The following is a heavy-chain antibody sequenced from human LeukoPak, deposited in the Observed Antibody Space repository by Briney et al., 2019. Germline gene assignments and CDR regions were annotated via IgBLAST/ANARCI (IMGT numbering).Heavy chain of an antibody. J-gene: IGHJ4*02. D-gene: IGHD3-22*01. CDR2: IYYSGST. V-gene: IGHV4-59*08. CDR1: GGSISSYY. Sequence: PSETLSLTCTVSGGSISSYYWSWIRQPPGKGLEWIGYIYYSGSTNYNPSLKSRVTISVDTSKNQFSLKLSSVTAADTAVYYCARHQGDSSGNLGYWGQGTLVTVSS. CDR3: ARHQGDSSGNLGY.